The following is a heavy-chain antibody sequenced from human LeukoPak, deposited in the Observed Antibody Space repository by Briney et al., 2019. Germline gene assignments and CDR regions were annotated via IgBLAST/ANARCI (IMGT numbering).Heavy chain of an antibody. CDR3: ARDWGWGFDP. Sequence: GGSLRLSCAASGFTFSTYGMHWVRQAPGKGLEWVAVIVHDGNNKYYADSVRGRFTISRDNSKNTLYLQINSLRVEDTAVYFCARDWGWGFDPWGQGTLVTVSS. V-gene: IGHV3-30*03. J-gene: IGHJ5*02. CDR1: GFTFSTYG. CDR2: IVHDGNNK. D-gene: IGHD3-16*01.